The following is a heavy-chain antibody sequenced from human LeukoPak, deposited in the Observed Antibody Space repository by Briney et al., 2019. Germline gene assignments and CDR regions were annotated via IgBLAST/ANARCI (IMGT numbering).Heavy chain of an antibody. J-gene: IGHJ4*02. CDR3: ASEGEYYFGYFH. V-gene: IGHV3-7*01. Sequence: GDSLRLSCAASGFTFTKYWMTWVRQAPGKGLEWVANINQDGSEKNCVDSVKGRFTISRDNAKSSLYLQMNSLRAEDTAIYYCASEGEYYFGYFHWGQGSLVTVSS. D-gene: IGHD3-10*01. CDR1: GFTFTKYW. CDR2: INQDGSEK.